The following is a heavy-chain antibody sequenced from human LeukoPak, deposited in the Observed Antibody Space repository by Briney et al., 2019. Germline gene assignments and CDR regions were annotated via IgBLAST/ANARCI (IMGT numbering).Heavy chain of an antibody. CDR3: AKNSLSWPDAFDI. Sequence: GGSLRLSCVASGFTFSSYAMNWVRQAPGKGLEGVSTINTSKGGSFYADSVRGRFTISRDNSKNTLYLQMNSLRAEDTAVYYCAKNSLSWPDAFDIWGQGTLVTVSS. CDR1: GFTFSSYA. V-gene: IGHV3-23*01. J-gene: IGHJ3*02. D-gene: IGHD2/OR15-2a*01. CDR2: INTSKGGS.